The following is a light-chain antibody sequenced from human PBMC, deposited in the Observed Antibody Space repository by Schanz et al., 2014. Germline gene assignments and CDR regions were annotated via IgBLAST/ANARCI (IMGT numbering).Light chain of an antibody. Sequence: QSALTQPASMSGSPGQSITISCTGTSSDVGDYNFVSWYQHHPGKAPKLMIYDVSNRPSGVSNRFSGSKSGNTASLTISGLQAEDEADYYCASYTRSSTLVFGGGTKLTVL. J-gene: IGLJ3*02. CDR3: ASYTRSSTLV. CDR2: DVS. CDR1: SSDVGDYNF. V-gene: IGLV2-14*03.